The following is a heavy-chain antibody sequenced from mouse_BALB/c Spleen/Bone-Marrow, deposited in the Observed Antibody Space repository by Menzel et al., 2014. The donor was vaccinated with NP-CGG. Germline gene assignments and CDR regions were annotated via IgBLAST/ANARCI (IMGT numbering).Heavy chain of an antibody. Sequence: VQLQQSGDKLVRPGTSVKVSCKASGYAFTNYLIEWFKQRPGQGLEWIGRINPGIGGTTYNAKFKGKATLTADKSSTTAYMQLSSLTSDDSAVYFCARFTRDYWGQGTTLTVSS. J-gene: IGHJ2*01. V-gene: IGHV1-54*01. CDR1: GYAFTNYL. CDR3: ARFTRDY. CDR2: INPGIGGT.